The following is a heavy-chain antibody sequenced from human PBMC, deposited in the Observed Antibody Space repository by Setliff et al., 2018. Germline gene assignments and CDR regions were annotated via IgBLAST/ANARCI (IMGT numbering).Heavy chain of an antibody. Sequence: RLSCAASGFIFSDYYMSWIRQAPGKGLEWVSYISGSGYTIYYADSVKGRFTISRDNAKNSLYLQMNSLRGEDTAVYYCARDYPGPDHWGQGTLVTVSS. V-gene: IGHV3-11*04. D-gene: IGHD3-16*02. CDR3: ARDYPGPDH. CDR2: ISGSGYTI. CDR1: GFIFSDYY. J-gene: IGHJ5*02.